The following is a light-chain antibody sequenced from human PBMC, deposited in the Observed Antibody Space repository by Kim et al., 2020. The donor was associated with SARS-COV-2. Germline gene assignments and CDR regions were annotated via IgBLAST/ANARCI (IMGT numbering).Light chain of an antibody. CDR3: SAWDSSVNAWV. CDR2: RNN. J-gene: IGLJ2*01. V-gene: IGLV10-54*01. CDR1: SSGVGSGG. Sequence: CGGNSSGVGSGGGAWREQQEGQPPKWLACRNNDRASGIAEGLAASRSGDAASLTITGLQPEDEAEYCCSAWDSSVNAWVFGGGTQLSVL.